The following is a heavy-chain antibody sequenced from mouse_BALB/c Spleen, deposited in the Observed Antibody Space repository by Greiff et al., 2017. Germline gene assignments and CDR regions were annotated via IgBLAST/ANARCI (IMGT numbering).Heavy chain of an antibody. CDR3: ARTRTGMITTDAMDY. CDR2: ILPGSGST. J-gene: IGHJ4*01. V-gene: IGHV1-9*01. CDR1: GYTFSSYW. Sequence: VQRVESGAELMKPGASVKISCKATGYTFSSYWIEWVKQRPGHGLEWIGEILPGSGSTNYNEKFKGKATFTADTSSNTAYMQLSSLTSEDSAVYYCARTRTGMITTDAMDYWGQGTSVTVSS. D-gene: IGHD2-4*01.